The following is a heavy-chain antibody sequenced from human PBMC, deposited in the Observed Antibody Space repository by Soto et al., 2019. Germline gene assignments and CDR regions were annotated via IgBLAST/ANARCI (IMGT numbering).Heavy chain of an antibody. CDR2: ISGSGGRS. CDR3: AKAYFVWSSEQPYYFDY. CDR1: GFTFSNYA. V-gene: IGHV3-23*01. Sequence: GGSLRLSCAASGFTFSNYATTWVRQDPGKGLEWVSGISGSGGRSYYADSVKGRFTISRDNSKSTLYLQMNSLRAEDTAVYYCAKAYFVWSSEQPYYFDYWGQGTLVTVSS. D-gene: IGHD3-16*01. J-gene: IGHJ4*02.